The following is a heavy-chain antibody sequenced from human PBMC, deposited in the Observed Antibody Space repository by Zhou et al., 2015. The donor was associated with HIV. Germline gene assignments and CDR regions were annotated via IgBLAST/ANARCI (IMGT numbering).Heavy chain of an antibody. CDR2: IWYDGSNK. CDR1: GFTFSSYG. Sequence: QVQLVESGGGVVQPGRSLRLSCAASGFTFSSYGMHWVRQAPGKGLEWVAVIWYDGSNKYYADSVKGRFSISRDNSKNTVYLQMNSLRVEDTAVYYCAKDGTYYDFWSGYFPENDDYYGLDVWGQGTTVTVSS. D-gene: IGHD3-3*01. V-gene: IGHV3-33*06. CDR3: AKDGTYYDFWSGYFPENDDYYGLDV. J-gene: IGHJ6*02.